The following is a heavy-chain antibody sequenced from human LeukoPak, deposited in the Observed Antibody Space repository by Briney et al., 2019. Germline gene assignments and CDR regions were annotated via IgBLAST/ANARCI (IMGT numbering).Heavy chain of an antibody. J-gene: IGHJ3*02. CDR1: GGSISSGDYY. CDR2: IYYSGST. CDR3: ARDPRYGYSYGHDAFDI. D-gene: IGHD5-18*01. Sequence: SETLSLTCTVSGGSISSGDYYWSWIRQPPGKGLEWIGYIYYSGSTYYNPSLRSRVTISVDTSKNQFSLKLSSVTAADTAVYYCARDPRYGYSYGHDAFDIWGQGTMVTVSS. V-gene: IGHV4-30-4*01.